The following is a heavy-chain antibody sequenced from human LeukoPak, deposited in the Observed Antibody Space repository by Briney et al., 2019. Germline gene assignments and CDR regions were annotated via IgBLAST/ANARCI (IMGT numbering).Heavy chain of an antibody. V-gene: IGHV1-2*02. D-gene: IGHD1-26*01. Sequence: ASVKVSCKASGYTFTGYYMHWVRQAPGQGLEWMGWINPNSGGTNYAQKFQGRVTMTKDTSISTAYMKLSRLRSDDTAVYYCARDQEGYSGSYFFDYWGQGTLVTVSS. CDR1: GYTFTGYY. CDR2: INPNSGGT. CDR3: ARDQEGYSGSYFFDY. J-gene: IGHJ4*02.